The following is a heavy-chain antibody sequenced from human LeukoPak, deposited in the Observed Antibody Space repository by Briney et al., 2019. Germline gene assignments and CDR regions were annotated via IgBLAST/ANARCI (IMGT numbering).Heavy chain of an antibody. J-gene: IGHJ4*02. D-gene: IGHD2-15*01. V-gene: IGHV3-9*01. CDR3: ARSTGDCSGGTCYSDFDC. CDR2: ISWNSGSI. Sequence: GGSLRLSCAASGFTFDDYAMHWVRQAPGKGLEWVSGISWNSGSIGYADSVKGRFTISRDNSKNTLYLQMNSLRADDTAVYFCARSTGDCSGGTCYSDFDCWGQGTLVTVSS. CDR1: GFTFDDYA.